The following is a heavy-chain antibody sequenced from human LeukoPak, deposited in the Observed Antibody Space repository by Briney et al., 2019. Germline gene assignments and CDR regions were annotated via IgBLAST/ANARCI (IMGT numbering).Heavy chain of an antibody. CDR1: GFTFSFYA. V-gene: IGHV3-23*01. Sequence: HPGGSLRLSCAASGFTFSFYAMTWVRQAPGKGLEWVSSIDGRGSPTHYADSVKGRFTISRDNSKNTLYLLLNSLRAEDTAVYYCARFHDFWRWGQGTLVTVSS. CDR2: IDGRGSPT. D-gene: IGHD3-3*01. J-gene: IGHJ4*02. CDR3: ARFHDFWR.